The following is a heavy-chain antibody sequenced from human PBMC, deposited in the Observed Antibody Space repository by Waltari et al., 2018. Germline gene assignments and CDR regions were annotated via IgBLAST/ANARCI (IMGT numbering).Heavy chain of an antibody. Sequence: EVHLVESGGGLVQPGGSLRLSCAASGFPFRAHYMDWVRQAPGKGLEWVGRTKNKRNGYTTEYAASVRGRFTISRDESENSVYLQMNSLKTEDTAVYFCGRWTSGSPDVWGQGTLVTVSS. CDR3: GRWTSGSPDV. J-gene: IGHJ4*02. CDR2: TKNKRNGYTT. D-gene: IGHD1-26*01. V-gene: IGHV3-72*01. CDR1: GFPFRAHY.